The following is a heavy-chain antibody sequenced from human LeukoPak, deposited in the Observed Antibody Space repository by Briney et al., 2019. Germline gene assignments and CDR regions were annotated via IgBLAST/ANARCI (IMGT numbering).Heavy chain of an antibody. D-gene: IGHD2-2*01. Sequence: PGGSLRLSCAASGFTVSSNYMSWVRQAPGKGLEWVSVIYSGGSTYYADSVKGRFTISRDNSKNTLYLQMNGLRAEDTAVYYCATLSEGWFDPWGQGTLVTVSS. CDR1: GFTVSSNY. CDR2: IYSGGST. CDR3: ATLSEGWFDP. V-gene: IGHV3-53*01. J-gene: IGHJ5*02.